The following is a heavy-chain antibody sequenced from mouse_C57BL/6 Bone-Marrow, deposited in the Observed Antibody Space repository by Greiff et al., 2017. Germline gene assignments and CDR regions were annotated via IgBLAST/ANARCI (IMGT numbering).Heavy chain of an antibody. V-gene: IGHV1-50*01. CDR3: ARDRYSRAY. D-gene: IGHD2-5*01. J-gene: IGHJ3*01. Sequence: QVHVKQPGAELVKPGASVKLSCKASGYTFTSYWMPWVKQRPGQGLEWIGEIVPSDSYTNYNQKFKGKATLTVDTSSSTAYMQLSSLTSEDSAVYYCARDRYSRAYWGQGTLVTVSA. CDR1: GYTFTSYW. CDR2: IVPSDSYT.